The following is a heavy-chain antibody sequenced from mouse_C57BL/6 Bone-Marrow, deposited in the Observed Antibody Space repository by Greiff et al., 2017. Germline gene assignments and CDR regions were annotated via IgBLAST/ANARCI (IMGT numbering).Heavy chain of an antibody. V-gene: IGHV1-72*01. CDR2: IDPISGGT. J-gene: IGHJ2*01. Sequence: QVQLQQSGAELVRPGASVKLSCKASGYTFTSYWMHWVKQRPGRGLEWIGRIDPISGGTKYNEKFKSKDTLTADKPSSTAYMQLSSLTSEDYAVYYCARSGIYYPYFDYWGQGTTLTVSS. D-gene: IGHD2-1*01. CDR3: ARSGIYYPYFDY. CDR1: GYTFTSYW.